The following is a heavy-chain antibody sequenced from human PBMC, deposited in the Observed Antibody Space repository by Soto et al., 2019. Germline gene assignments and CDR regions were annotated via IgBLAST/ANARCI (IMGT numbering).Heavy chain of an antibody. V-gene: IGHV3-30-3*01. CDR1: GFTFSNYA. Sequence: QVQLVESGGGVVQPWRSLRLSCAASGFTFSNYAIHWVRQAPGKGLEWVTVISYDGSNKYYADSGKGRFTISRDNSKNTLYLQMNSLRPEDTAVYYCARDRGAAAGHSDYWGQGTLVPVSS. D-gene: IGHD6-13*01. CDR3: ARDRGAAAGHSDY. CDR2: ISYDGSNK. J-gene: IGHJ4*02.